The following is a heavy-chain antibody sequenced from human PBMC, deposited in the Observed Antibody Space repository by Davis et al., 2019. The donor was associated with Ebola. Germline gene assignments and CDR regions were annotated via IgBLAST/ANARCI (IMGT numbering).Heavy chain of an antibody. V-gene: IGHV5-51*01. Sequence: KVSCKDSGNSFTSHWIGWVRQTPGKGLEWMGIIYTGDSDTRYSPSFRGQVTISADKSITTAYLQWSSLKASDTAMYYCASLRRTITGMDDAFDIWGQGTKVTVSS. D-gene: IGHD1-20*01. CDR2: IYTGDSDT. CDR3: ASLRRTITGMDDAFDI. J-gene: IGHJ3*02. CDR1: GNSFTSHW.